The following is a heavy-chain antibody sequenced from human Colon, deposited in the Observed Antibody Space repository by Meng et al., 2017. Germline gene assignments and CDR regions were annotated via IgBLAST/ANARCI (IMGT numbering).Heavy chain of an antibody. CDR1: GYTFTGYY. D-gene: IGHD6-19*01. CDR3: AREDSSGWYGLWYYYGMDV. CDR2: INPNSGGT. J-gene: IGHJ6*02. V-gene: IGHV1-2*02. Sequence: ASVKVSCKASGYTFTGYYMHWVRQAPGQGLEWMGWINPNSGGTNYAQKFQGRVTMTRDTSISTAYMELSRLRSDDTAVYYCAREDSSGWYGLWYYYGMDVWGQGTMVTVSS.